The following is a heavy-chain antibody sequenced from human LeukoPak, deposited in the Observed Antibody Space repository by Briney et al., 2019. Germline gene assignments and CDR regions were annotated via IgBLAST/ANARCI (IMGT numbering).Heavy chain of an antibody. V-gene: IGHV1-69*01. J-gene: IGHJ4*02. CDR1: GGTFSSYA. CDR3: ARERSSSWSDYFDY. Sequence: SVKVSCKASGGTFSSYAISWVRQAPGQGLEWMGAIIPIFGTANYAQKFQCRVTLTADESTSTAYMELSSLRSEDTAVYYCARERSSSWSDYFDYWGQRTLVTVSS. D-gene: IGHD6-13*01. CDR2: IIPIFGTA.